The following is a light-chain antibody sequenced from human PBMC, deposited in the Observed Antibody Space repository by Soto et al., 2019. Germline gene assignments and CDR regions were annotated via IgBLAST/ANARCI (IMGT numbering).Light chain of an antibody. V-gene: IGLV2-14*01. CDR3: SSYTIYSTLLL. CDR1: SSDIGGYKY. CDR2: EVT. J-gene: IGLJ2*01. Sequence: QSALTQPASVSGSPGQSITISCTGTSSDIGGYKYVSWYQQHPGKAPKLIIYEVTNPPSGVSDRFSGSKSGNTASLTISGLQAEDEADYYCSSYTIYSTLLLFGGGTQLTVL.